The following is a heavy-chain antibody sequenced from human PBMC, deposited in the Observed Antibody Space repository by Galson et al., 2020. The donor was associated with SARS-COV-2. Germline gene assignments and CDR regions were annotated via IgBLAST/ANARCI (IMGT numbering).Heavy chain of an antibody. CDR1: GFTFNDYT. J-gene: IGHJ4*02. CDR3: AKGAQPLMTGTTGAYFDY. Sequence: GESLKISCAASGFTFNDYTMHWVRQAPGKGLEWVSLIDWDGGSTYYADSVKGRFTISRDNSKNSLYLQMNSLRTEDTALYYCAKGAQPLMTGTTGAYFDYWGQGTLVTVSS. CDR2: IDWDGGST. V-gene: IGHV3-43*01. D-gene: IGHD1-7*01.